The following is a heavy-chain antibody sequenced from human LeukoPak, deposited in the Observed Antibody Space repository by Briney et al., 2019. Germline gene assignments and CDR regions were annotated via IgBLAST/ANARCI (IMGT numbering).Heavy chain of an antibody. Sequence: GRSLRLSCAASGFSFSDYGMHWVRQAPGKGLEWVTVIWYDGSIKNYADSVEGRLTISRDNSNNMLYLQMNSLRVEDTAVYYCARDAASDGSHYGMDVWGQGTTVIVSS. CDR1: GFSFSDYG. V-gene: IGHV3-33*01. CDR3: ARDAASDGSHYGMDV. CDR2: IWYDGSIK. J-gene: IGHJ6*02. D-gene: IGHD5-24*01.